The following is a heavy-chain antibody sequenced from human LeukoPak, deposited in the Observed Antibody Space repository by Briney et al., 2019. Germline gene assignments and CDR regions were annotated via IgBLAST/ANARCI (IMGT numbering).Heavy chain of an antibody. CDR1: GFTFSKYA. V-gene: IGHV3-23*01. CDR2: IDRGVGST. J-gene: IGHJ4*02. Sequence: GGSLRLCCAASGFTFSKYALSWVRQAPGKGLECVSAIDRGVGSTYYADSVKGRFTISRDNSKNTLYLQMNNLRVDDTAVYYCAKKGQADDGGKPDWGQGTLVTVSS. CDR3: AKKGQADDGGKPD.